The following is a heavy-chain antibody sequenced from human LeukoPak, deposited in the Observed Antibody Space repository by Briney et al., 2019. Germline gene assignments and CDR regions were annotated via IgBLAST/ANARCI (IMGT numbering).Heavy chain of an antibody. D-gene: IGHD2-21*01. CDR2: IYTSGST. Sequence: PSETLSLTCSVSGGSISGYYWSWVRQPPGKGPEWTGYIYTSGSTNYNPSLKSRVTISVDTSKNQFSLKLSSVTAADTAVYYCATTTTIASWFDPWGQGTLVTVSS. J-gene: IGHJ5*02. CDR1: GGSISGYY. CDR3: ATTTTIASWFDP. V-gene: IGHV4-4*09.